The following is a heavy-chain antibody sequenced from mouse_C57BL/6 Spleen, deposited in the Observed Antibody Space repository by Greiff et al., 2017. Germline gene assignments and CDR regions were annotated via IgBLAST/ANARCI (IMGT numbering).Heavy chain of an antibody. V-gene: IGHV1-80*01. Sequence: QVHVKQSGAELVKPGASVKISCKASGYAFSGYWMNWVKQRPGKGLEWIGQIYPGDGDTNYNGKFKGKATLTADKSSSTAYMQLSSLTSEDSAVYFCARTGSSHYFDYWGQGTTLTVSS. CDR2: IYPGDGDT. D-gene: IGHD1-1*01. CDR1: GYAFSGYW. J-gene: IGHJ2*01. CDR3: ARTGSSHYFDY.